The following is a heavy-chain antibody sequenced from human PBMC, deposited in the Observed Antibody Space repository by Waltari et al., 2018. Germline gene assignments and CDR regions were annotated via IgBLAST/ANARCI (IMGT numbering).Heavy chain of an antibody. CDR2: IYYSGST. CDR1: GGSISSSSYY. Sequence: QLQLQESGPGLVKPSETLSLTCTVSGGSISSSSYYWGWIRQPPGKGLEWIGSIYYSGSTYYNPSLKSRVTISVDTSKNQFSLKLSSVTAADTAVYYCARDEGVDAFDIWGQGTMVTVSS. CDR3: ARDEGVDAFDI. J-gene: IGHJ3*02. V-gene: IGHV4-39*07.